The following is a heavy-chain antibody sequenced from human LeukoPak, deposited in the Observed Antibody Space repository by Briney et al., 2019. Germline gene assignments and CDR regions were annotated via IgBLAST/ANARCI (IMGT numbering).Heavy chain of an antibody. D-gene: IGHD3-22*01. CDR2: INHSGST. V-gene: IGHV4-34*01. CDR3: ARSYYYDSSGYHTGGYYYYYMDV. J-gene: IGHJ6*03. CDR1: GGSFSGYY. Sequence: SETLSLTCAVYGGSFSGYYWSWLRQPPGKGLEWIGEINHSGSTNYNPSLKSRVTISVDTSKNQFSLKLSSVTAADTAVYYCARSYYYDSSGYHTGGYYYYYMDVWGKGTTVTISS.